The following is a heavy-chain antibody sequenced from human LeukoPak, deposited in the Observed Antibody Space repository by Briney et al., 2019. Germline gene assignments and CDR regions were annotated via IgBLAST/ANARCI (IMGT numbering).Heavy chain of an antibody. CDR2: ISGSGGST. CDR1: GFTFSSYA. V-gene: IGHV3-23*01. Sequence: GGSLRLSCAASGFTFSSYAMSWVRQAPAKGLAWASAISGSGGSTYYADSVNGRFTISRDNSKNTLYLQMNSLRAQDTAVYYCAKVKGRGYNWNYYFDYWGQGTLVTVSS. J-gene: IGHJ4*02. D-gene: IGHD1-7*01. CDR3: AKVKGRGYNWNYYFDY.